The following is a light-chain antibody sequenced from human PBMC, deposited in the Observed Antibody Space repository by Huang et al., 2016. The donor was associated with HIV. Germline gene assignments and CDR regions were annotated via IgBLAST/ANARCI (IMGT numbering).Light chain of an antibody. CDR2: AAT. CDR3: QHYSNWPLGRT. J-gene: IGKJ1*01. V-gene: IGKV3-15*01. Sequence: EIVMTQSPATLSVSPGHRATLSCRASQNVSSNLVWYQQKPGRAPRLVIYAATTRATGFPARFSGSGSGTEFTLTISGLQSEDFAVYYCQHYSNWPLGRTFGQGTRVEMK. CDR1: QNVSSN.